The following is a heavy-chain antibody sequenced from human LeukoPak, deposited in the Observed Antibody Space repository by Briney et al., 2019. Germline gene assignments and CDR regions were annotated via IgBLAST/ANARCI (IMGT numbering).Heavy chain of an antibody. CDR2: INPNGGST. D-gene: IGHD1-26*01. J-gene: IGHJ4*02. Sequence: ASVNVSCKASGYTFTTYYLHWVRQAPGQGLEWMGIINPNGGSTNYAQNFQGRVTMTRETSTSTVYMELSSLRSEDTAGYYCARGASVGAFDYWGPGTLVTVSS. V-gene: IGHV1-46*01. CDR3: ARGASVGAFDY. CDR1: GYTFTTYY.